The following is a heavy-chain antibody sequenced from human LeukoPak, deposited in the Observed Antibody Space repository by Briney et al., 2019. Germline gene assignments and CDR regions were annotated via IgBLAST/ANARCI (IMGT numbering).Heavy chain of an antibody. J-gene: IGHJ4*02. V-gene: IGHV3-23*01. CDR2: IGGGGGIT. D-gene: IGHD3-22*01. CDR1: EFTFSNYA. Sequence: GGSLTLSCIGSEFTFSNYAMNWFRQAPGKGLEWFLGIGGGGGITDYAESVRGRFTISRDNSKNTLYLQMDSLRAEDTAVYYCAKDMRGYHRPIDYWGQGTLVTVSS. CDR3: AKDMRGYHRPIDY.